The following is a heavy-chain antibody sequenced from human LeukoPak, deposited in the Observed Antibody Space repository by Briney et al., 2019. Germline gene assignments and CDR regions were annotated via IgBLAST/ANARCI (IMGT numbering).Heavy chain of an antibody. CDR2: INTYNGNT. D-gene: IGHD5-24*01. CDR3: ARDNSVRDEAWWFNP. V-gene: IGHV1-18*01. J-gene: IGHJ5*02. Sequence: ASVKVSCKASGYTFTSYGITWVRQAPGQGLEWMGWINTYNGNTNYAQKLQGRVTMTTDTSTSTDYLELSSLRSEDTAVYYCARDNSVRDEAWWFNPWGQGTLVTVSS. CDR1: GYTFTSYG.